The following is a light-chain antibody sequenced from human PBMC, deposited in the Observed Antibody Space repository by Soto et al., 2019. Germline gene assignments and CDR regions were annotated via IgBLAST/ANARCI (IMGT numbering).Light chain of an antibody. CDR3: QQYGGSPLFT. V-gene: IGKV3-20*01. Sequence: EIVLTQSPGTLSLSPGERATLSCRASQSVSNNYLAWYQQKPGQAPRLLIYGASSRATDIPDRFSGSGSETDFTLTISRLEPEDFAVYYCQQYGGSPLFTFGPGTKVDIK. J-gene: IGKJ3*01. CDR2: GAS. CDR1: QSVSNNY.